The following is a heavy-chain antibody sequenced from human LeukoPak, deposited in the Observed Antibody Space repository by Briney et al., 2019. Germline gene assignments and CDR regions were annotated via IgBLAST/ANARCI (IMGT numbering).Heavy chain of an antibody. CDR2: IYYSGSV. Sequence: SETLSLTCTVSGGSISSYYWSWIRQPPGKGLEWIGYIYYSGSVTYNPSLKSRVTISVDTSKNQFSLKLSSVTAADTAVYFCARHTSTSWFYGMDVWGQGTTVTVSS. V-gene: IGHV4-59*08. CDR1: GGSISSYY. CDR3: ARHTSTSWFYGMDV. J-gene: IGHJ6*02. D-gene: IGHD2-2*01.